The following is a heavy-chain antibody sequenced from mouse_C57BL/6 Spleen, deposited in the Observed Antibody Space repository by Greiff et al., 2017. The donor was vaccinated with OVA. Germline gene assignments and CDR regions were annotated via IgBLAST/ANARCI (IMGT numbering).Heavy chain of an antibody. CDR3: AREDSSGYGAY. V-gene: IGHV1-18*01. Sequence: VHVKQSGPELVKPGASVKIPCKASGYTFTDYNMDWVKQSHGKSLEWIGDINPNNGGTIYNQKFKGKATLTVDKSSSTAYMELRSLTSEDTAVYYCAREDSSGYGAYWGQGTLVTVSA. CDR1: GYTFTDYN. D-gene: IGHD3-2*02. J-gene: IGHJ3*01. CDR2: INPNNGGT.